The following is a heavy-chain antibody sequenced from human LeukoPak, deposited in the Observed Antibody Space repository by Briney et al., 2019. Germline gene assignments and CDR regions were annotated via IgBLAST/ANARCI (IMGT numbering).Heavy chain of an antibody. CDR3: ARVETAASLSSWYLY. J-gene: IGHJ4*02. D-gene: IGHD6-13*01. V-gene: IGHV3-64*01. Sequence: GGSLRLSCAASGFTFSSYAMSWVRQAPGKGLEYVSAISSNGGSTYYANSVKGRFTISRDNSKNTLYLQMGSLRAEDMAVYYCARVETAASLSSWYLYWGQGTLVTVSS. CDR1: GFTFSSYA. CDR2: ISSNGGST.